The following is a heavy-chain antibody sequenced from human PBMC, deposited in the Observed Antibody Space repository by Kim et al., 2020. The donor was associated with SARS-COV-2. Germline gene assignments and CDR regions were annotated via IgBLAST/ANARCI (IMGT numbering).Heavy chain of an antibody. CDR1: GGTFSSYA. J-gene: IGHJ3*02. CDR3: AWPPSPFNSDDAFDI. CDR2: IIPIFGTA. V-gene: IGHV1-69*13. D-gene: IGHD3-10*01. Sequence: SVKVSCKASGGTFSSYAISWVRQAPGQGLEWMGGIIPIFGTANYAQKFQGRVTITADESTSTAYMELSSLRSEDTAVYYCAWPPSPFNSDDAFDIWGQGTMVTVSS.